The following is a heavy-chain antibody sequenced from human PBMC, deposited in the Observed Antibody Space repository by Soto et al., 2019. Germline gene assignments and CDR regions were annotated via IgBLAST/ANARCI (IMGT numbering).Heavy chain of an antibody. CDR3: ARPSTIFGVVIMTEYFQH. Sequence: GGSLRLSCAASGFTFSSYAMHWVRQAPGKGLEWVAVISYDGSNKYYADSVKGRFTISRDNSKNTLYLQMNSLRAEDTAVYYCARPSTIFGVVIMTEYFQHWGQGTLVTVSS. J-gene: IGHJ1*01. CDR2: ISYDGSNK. V-gene: IGHV3-30-3*01. CDR1: GFTFSSYA. D-gene: IGHD3-3*01.